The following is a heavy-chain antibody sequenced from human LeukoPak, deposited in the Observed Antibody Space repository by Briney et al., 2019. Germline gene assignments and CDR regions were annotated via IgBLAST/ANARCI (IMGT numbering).Heavy chain of an antibody. CDR2: IRYDGSNK. CDR1: GFTFSSYG. D-gene: IGHD3-10*01. Sequence: GGSLRLSCAASGFTFSSYGMHWVRQAPGKGLEWVAFIRYDGSNKYYADSVKGRLTISRDNSKNTLYLQMNSLRAEDTAVYYCAKDAYYYGSGSYYLYYYYYMDVWGKGTTVTVSS. V-gene: IGHV3-30*02. CDR3: AKDAYYYGSGSYYLYYYYYMDV. J-gene: IGHJ6*03.